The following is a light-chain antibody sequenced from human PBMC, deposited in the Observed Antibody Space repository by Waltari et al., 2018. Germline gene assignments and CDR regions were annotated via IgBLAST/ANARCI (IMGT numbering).Light chain of an antibody. CDR1: SSNIGNNY. J-gene: IGLJ3*02. V-gene: IGLV1-51*01. Sequence: QSVLTQPPSVSAAPGQRVTISCSGSSSNIGNNYVSWYQQFPGTAPKLIIFDKNKRPLGIPDRFSASESGTSATLAVAGLQTGDEADYYCAAWDSSLSSVVFGGGTKLTVL. CDR3: AAWDSSLSSVV. CDR2: DKN.